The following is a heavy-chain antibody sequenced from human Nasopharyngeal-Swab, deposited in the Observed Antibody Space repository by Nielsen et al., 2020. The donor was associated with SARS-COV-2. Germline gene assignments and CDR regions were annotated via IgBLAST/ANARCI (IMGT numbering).Heavy chain of an antibody. V-gene: IGHV3-11*04. CDR1: GFIFSDYY. CDR2: ISRGGESI. Sequence: GESLKISCAASGFIFSDYYMTWIRQVPGKGLEWVSFISRGGESIYYADSVKGRFTISRANAKNSVYLQMNSLGAEDSAVYYCARGDDTTDYYEPFDYWGQGTLVTVSS. J-gene: IGHJ4*02. CDR3: ARGDDTTDYYEPFDY. D-gene: IGHD3-22*01.